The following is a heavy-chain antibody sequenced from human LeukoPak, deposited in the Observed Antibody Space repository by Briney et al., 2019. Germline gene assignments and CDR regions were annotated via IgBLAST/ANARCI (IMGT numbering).Heavy chain of an antibody. J-gene: IGHJ5*02. Sequence: ASVKVSCKASGYTFTGYYMHWVRQAPGQGLEWMGWINPNSGGTNYAQKFQGRVTMTRDTSISTAYMELSRLRSDDTAVYYCARDRSEGIAAAGIFWFDPWGQGTLVTVSS. V-gene: IGHV1-2*02. D-gene: IGHD6-13*01. CDR1: GYTFTGYY. CDR3: ARDRSEGIAAAGIFWFDP. CDR2: INPNSGGT.